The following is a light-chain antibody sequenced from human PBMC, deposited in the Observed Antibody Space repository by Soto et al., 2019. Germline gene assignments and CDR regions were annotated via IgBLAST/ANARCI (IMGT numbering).Light chain of an antibody. CDR2: RNN. Sequence: QSVLTQPPSASGTPGQRVTIPCSGSSSNVGSNYVYWYQQLPGTAPKLLIYRNNQRPSGVPDRFSGSKSGTSASLAISGLRSEDEADYYCAAWDDRLSGPGVVFGGGTKLTVL. J-gene: IGLJ2*01. CDR3: AAWDDRLSGPGVV. V-gene: IGLV1-47*01. CDR1: SSNVGSNY.